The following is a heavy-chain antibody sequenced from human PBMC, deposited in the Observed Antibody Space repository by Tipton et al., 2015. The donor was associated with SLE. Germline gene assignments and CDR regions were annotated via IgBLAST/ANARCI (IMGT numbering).Heavy chain of an antibody. CDR1: GDSISSGNYY. D-gene: IGHD2-2*02. J-gene: IGHJ6*03. Sequence: TLSLTCTVSGDSISSGNYYWNWIRQPPGKGLEWIGYISYSGSTYYNPSLKSRVTISVDTSKNQFSLNLSSVTAVDTAIYYCARDRGTAYCSSTSCYTGGIRYYYMDVWGKGTTVTVSS. CDR3: ARDRGTAYCSSTSCYTGGIRYYYMDV. V-gene: IGHV4-30-4*01. CDR2: ISYSGST.